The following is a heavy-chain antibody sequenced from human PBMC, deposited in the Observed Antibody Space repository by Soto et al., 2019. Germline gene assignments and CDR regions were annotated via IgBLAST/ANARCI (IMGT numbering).Heavy chain of an antibody. CDR2: INHSGNT. CDR1: GGSFSGYY. J-gene: IGHJ5*02. V-gene: IGHV4-34*01. CDR3: ARVLFGRVAWFDP. D-gene: IGHD1-26*01. Sequence: SETLSLTCAVYGGSFSGYYWSWIRQPPGKGLEWIGEINHSGNTNYNPSLKSRVTISVDTSKNQFSLKLSSVTAADTAVYYCARVLFGRVAWFDPWGQGTLVTVSS.